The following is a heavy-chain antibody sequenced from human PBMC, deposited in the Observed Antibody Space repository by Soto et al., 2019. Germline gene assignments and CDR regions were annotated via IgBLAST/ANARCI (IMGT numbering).Heavy chain of an antibody. D-gene: IGHD3-3*01. Sequence: GASVKVSSRAAGYTFTSYAVHWGRQAPGQRLEWMGWINAGNGNTKYSQKFQGRVTITRDTSASTAYMELSSLRSEDTAVYYCARERYDFWSGDSGNYGMDVWGQGTTVTVSS. CDR2: INAGNGNT. V-gene: IGHV1-3*01. CDR3: ARERYDFWSGDSGNYGMDV. CDR1: GYTFTSYA. J-gene: IGHJ6*02.